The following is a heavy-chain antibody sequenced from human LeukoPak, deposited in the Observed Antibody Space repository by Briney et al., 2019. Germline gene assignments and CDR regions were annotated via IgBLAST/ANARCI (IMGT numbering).Heavy chain of an antibody. V-gene: IGHV4-4*02. J-gene: IGHJ5*02. CDR2: IHHSGST. D-gene: IGHD3-16*01. CDR3: ARHYGP. Sequence: SETLSLTCAVSGGSVSSTNWWSWVRQPPDKGLEWIGEIHHSGSTNYNPSLKSRVTVSVDKSENQFSLKLSSVTAADTAVYYCARHYGPWGQGTLVTVSS. CDR1: GGSVSSTNW.